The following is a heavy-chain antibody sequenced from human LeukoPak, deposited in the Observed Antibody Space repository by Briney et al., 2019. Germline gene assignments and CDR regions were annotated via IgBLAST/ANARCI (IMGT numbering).Heavy chain of an antibody. D-gene: IGHD6-19*01. CDR3: ARHEIAVAGTNWFDP. V-gene: IGHV4-39*01. CDR2: IYYSGST. Sequence: PSETLSLTCTVSGGSISSSSYYWGWIRQPPGKELEWIGSIYYSGSTYYNPSLKSRVTISVDTSKNQFSLKLSSVTAADTAVYYCARHEIAVAGTNWFDPWGQGTLVTVSS. J-gene: IGHJ5*02. CDR1: GGSISSSSYY.